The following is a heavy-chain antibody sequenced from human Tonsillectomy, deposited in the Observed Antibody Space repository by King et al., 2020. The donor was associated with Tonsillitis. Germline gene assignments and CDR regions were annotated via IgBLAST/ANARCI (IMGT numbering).Heavy chain of an antibody. D-gene: IGHD4-23*01. Sequence: VQLVESGGGLVQPGGSLRLSCAASGFIFSSYDMHWVRQATGKGLEWVSAIGTAGDTYYSGSVKGRFTISRENAKNSLYLQMNSLRDGDTAVYYCARDGGDYYMDVWGKGTTVTVSS. CDR3: ARDGGDYYMDV. CDR2: IGTAGDT. V-gene: IGHV3-13*01. CDR1: GFIFSSYD. J-gene: IGHJ6*03.